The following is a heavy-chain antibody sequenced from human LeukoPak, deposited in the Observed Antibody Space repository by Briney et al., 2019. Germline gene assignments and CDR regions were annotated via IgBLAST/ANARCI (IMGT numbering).Heavy chain of an antibody. CDR2: LIPVFGSP. CDR1: GGSFSSFA. D-gene: IGHD5-18*01. J-gene: IGHJ4*02. Sequence: VASVKVSCKASGGSFSSFAISWVRQAPGRGLEWLGGLIPVFGSPSYAQKFQGRVTITADGSTSTAYMELSGLRSEDTAVYYCARVANSYFTVMDSRVDFWGQGTLVTVSS. CDR3: ARVANSYFTVMDSRVDF. V-gene: IGHV1-69*13.